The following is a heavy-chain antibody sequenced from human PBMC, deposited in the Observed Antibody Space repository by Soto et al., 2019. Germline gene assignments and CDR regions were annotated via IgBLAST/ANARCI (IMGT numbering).Heavy chain of an antibody. Sequence: PGGSLRLSCAASGFTFSNSWMTWVRQAPGKGLEWVANMNQDGSEKYYEDSAKGRFTISRDNAKNSLSLQMNSLRAEDTAVYFCARDNRGTFGYWGQGALVTVSS. J-gene: IGHJ4*02. CDR2: MNQDGSEK. V-gene: IGHV3-7*03. D-gene: IGHD7-27*01. CDR1: GFTFSNSW. CDR3: ARDNRGTFGY.